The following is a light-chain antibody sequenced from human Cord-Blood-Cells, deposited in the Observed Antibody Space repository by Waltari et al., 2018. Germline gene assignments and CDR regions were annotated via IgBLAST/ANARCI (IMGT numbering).Light chain of an antibody. CDR2: DVS. V-gene: IGLV2-11*01. Sequence: QSALTQPRSVSGSPGQSVTISCTGTRRDVGGYNYVSWYQQHPGKAPKLMIYDVSTRPSGVPDRFSGSKSGNTASLTISGLQAEDEADYYCCSYAGSYTLFGGGTKLTVL. CDR1: RRDVGGYNY. CDR3: CSYAGSYTL. J-gene: IGLJ2*01.